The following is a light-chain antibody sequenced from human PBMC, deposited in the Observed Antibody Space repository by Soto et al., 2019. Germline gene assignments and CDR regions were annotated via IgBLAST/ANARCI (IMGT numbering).Light chain of an antibody. CDR1: SSDVAAYNY. CDR2: EVS. V-gene: IGLV2-14*01. CDR3: SSRGTNYRG. Sequence: QSVLTQPASVSGSPGQSITISCTGTSSDVAAYNYVSWYQQHPGKAPKLMIYEVSNRPSGVSDRFSGSKSGNTASLTISGLQAEDEADYYCSSRGTNYRGFGGGTKLTVL. J-gene: IGLJ3*02.